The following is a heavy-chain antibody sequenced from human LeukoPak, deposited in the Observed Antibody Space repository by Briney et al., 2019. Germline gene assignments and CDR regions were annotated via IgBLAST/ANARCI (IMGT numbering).Heavy chain of an antibody. J-gene: IGHJ6*02. CDR2: IRSKAYGGTT. CDR3: TRGRNDILTGYYNSYGMDV. Sequence: GGSLRLSCTASGFTFGDYAMSWVRQAPGKGLECVGFIRSKAYGGTTEYAASVKGRFTISRDDSKSIAYLQMNSLKTEYTAVYYCTRGRNDILTGYYNSYGMDVWGQGTTVTVSS. V-gene: IGHV3-49*04. D-gene: IGHD3-9*01. CDR1: GFTFGDYA.